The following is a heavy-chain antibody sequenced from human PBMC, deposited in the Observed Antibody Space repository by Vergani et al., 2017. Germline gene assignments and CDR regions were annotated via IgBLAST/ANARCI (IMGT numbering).Heavy chain of an antibody. J-gene: IGHJ5*02. CDR2: IKQDGSEK. D-gene: IGHD6-6*01. V-gene: IGHV3-7*03. CDR3: ARDREQLVRSDWFDP. CDR1: GFTFSSYW. Sequence: EVQLVESGGGLVQPGWSLRLSCAASGFTFSSYWMSWVRQAPGKGLEWVANIKQDGSEKYYVDSVKGRFTISRDNAKNSLYLQMNSLRAEDTAVYYCARDREQLVRSDWFDPWGQGTLVTVSS.